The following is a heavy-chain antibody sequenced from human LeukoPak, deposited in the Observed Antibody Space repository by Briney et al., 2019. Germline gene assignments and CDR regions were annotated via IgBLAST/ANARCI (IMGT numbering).Heavy chain of an antibody. J-gene: IGHJ4*02. V-gene: IGHV4-59*01. CDR3: ARGPPGGQLEP. CDR1: GGLNRSYY. D-gene: IGHD5-24*01. CDR2: IYYSGST. Sequence: SETLSLILTFSGGLNRSYYLPWIRQPPAKELEWMGYIYYSGSTNYNPSLKSRVTISLDTSNHQFSLKLSSVTAADTAMYYCARGPPGGQLEPWGQGARVTVSS.